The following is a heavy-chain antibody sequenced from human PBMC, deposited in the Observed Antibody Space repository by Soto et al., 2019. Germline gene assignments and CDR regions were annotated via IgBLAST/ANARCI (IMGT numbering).Heavy chain of an antibody. CDR2: IYYIGST. D-gene: IGHD3-3*01. V-gene: IGHV4-31*03. Sequence: SETLSLTCTVSGGSISSGGYYWSWIRQHPGKGLEWIWYIYYIGSTYYNPSLKSRVTISVDTSKNQFSLKLSSVTVADTAVYYCARVSYGRNVEATTYYDFWSGSQTGWFDPWGQGTLVTVSS. CDR1: GGSISSGGYY. J-gene: IGHJ5*02. CDR3: ARVSYGRNVEATTYYDFWSGSQTGWFDP.